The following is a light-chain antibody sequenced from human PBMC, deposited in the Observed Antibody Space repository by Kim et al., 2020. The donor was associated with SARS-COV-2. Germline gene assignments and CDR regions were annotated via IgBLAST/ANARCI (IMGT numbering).Light chain of an antibody. CDR3: ATWDDTLSAWV. CDR2: SND. Sequence: GESVTISCSGNRSNIGSNYVYSYQLLPGTPPKLLIYSNDQRPSGVPDRFSGSKSGTSASLAISGLRSEDEADYSCATWDDTLSAWVFGGGTKVTVL. CDR1: RSNIGSNY. J-gene: IGLJ3*02. V-gene: IGLV1-47*02.